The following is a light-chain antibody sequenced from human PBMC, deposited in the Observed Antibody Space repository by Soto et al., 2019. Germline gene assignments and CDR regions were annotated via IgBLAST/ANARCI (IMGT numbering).Light chain of an antibody. Sequence: EIVLTQSPATLSLSPGERATLSCRASQSVSSYLGWYQQKPGQAPRLLIYDVSSRATGVSARFSGSGSGADFTLTISSLEPEDFAIYYCLQRSDWPYTFGQGTKLEIK. CDR1: QSVSSY. V-gene: IGKV3-11*01. CDR2: DVS. CDR3: LQRSDWPYT. J-gene: IGKJ2*01.